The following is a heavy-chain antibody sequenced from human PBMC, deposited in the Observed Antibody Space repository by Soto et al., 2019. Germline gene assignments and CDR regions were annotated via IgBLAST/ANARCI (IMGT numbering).Heavy chain of an antibody. J-gene: IGHJ4*02. V-gene: IGHV3-23*01. Sequence: ESGGDLIQPGGSLRLSCAASGFTFNIYAMTWVRQAPGKGLEWVSAISRYGDFTYYADSVEGRFTISRDNSKNTPYLQMNSLRAEDTAVYYCAKDRYLDHDSRGYLFDNWGQGTLVTVSS. CDR2: ISRYGDFT. CDR3: AKDRYLDHDSRGYLFDN. D-gene: IGHD3-22*01. CDR1: GFTFNIYA.